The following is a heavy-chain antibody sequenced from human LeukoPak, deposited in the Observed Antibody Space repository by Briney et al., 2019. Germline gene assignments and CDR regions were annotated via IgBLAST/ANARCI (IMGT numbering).Heavy chain of an antibody. V-gene: IGHV3-23*03. J-gene: IGHJ4*02. CDR1: GFTFSNYA. D-gene: IGHD6-19*01. CDR2: IYSGGST. CDR3: AKEFSGGWSFDN. Sequence: QPGGSLRLSCAASGFTFSNYAMSWVRQAPGKGLEWVSVIYSGGSTYYADSVKGGFTISRDNSKNTLFLQMNSLRAEDTAVYYCAKEFSGGWSFDNWGQGTLVTVSS.